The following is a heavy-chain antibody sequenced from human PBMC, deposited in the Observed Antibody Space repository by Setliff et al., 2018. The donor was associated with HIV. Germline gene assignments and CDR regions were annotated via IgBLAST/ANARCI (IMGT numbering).Heavy chain of an antibody. V-gene: IGHV3-49*04. D-gene: IGHD2-2*01. J-gene: IGHJ6*02. Sequence: GGSLRLSCTASGFTFGDYAMSWVRQAPGKGLEWVGFIRSKAYGGTTEYAASVKGRFTISRDDSKSIAYLQMNSLKTEDTAVYYCTAMGVEVVSYYYGMDVWGQGTTVTVS. CDR1: GFTFGDYA. CDR2: IRSKAYGGTT. CDR3: TAMGVEVVSYYYGMDV.